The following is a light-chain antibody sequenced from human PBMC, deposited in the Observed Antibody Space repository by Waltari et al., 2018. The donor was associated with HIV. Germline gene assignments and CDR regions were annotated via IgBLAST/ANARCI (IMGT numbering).Light chain of an antibody. CDR1: SSNIGAGYD. V-gene: IGLV1-40*01. CDR2: GNN. Sequence: QSVLTQPPSVSGAPGQRVTISCTGTSSNIGAGYDVHWYQQLPGTAPKLLIYGNNNRPSGVPERFAGSKSGTSASRAISGLQAEDEANYYCQSYDSSLSVIFGGGTKLTVL. CDR3: QSYDSSLSVI. J-gene: IGLJ2*01.